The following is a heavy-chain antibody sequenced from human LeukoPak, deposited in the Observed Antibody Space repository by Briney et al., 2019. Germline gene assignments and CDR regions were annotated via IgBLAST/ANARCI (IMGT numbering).Heavy chain of an antibody. CDR3: ARVGPAYSSGWSAFDY. J-gene: IGHJ4*02. CDR1: GFTFSDYY. CDR2: ISCSGSTI. D-gene: IGHD6-19*01. Sequence: PWGSLRLSCAASGFTFSDYYMSWIRQAPGKGLEWVSYISCSGSTIYYACSVNRRFTISMDNAKNSLHLQMTSLRAEDTDVYYCARVGPAYSSGWSAFDYWGQGTLVTVSS. V-gene: IGHV3-11*01.